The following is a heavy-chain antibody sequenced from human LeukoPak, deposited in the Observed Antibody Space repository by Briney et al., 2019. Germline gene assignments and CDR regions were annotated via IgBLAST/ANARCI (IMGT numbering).Heavy chain of an antibody. J-gene: IGHJ6*02. CDR2: IYYSGST. D-gene: IGHD3-10*01. CDR3: ARKHGSRGYGMDV. Sequence: KPSETLSLTCTVSGGSISSYYWSWIRQPPGKGLEWIGYIYYSGSTNYNPSLKSRVTISVDTSKNQFSLKLSSVTAADTAVYYCARKHGSRGYGMDVWGQGTTVTVSS. V-gene: IGHV4-59*01. CDR1: GGSISSYY.